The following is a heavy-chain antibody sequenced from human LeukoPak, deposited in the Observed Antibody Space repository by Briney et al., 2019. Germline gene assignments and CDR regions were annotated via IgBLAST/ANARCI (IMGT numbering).Heavy chain of an antibody. CDR3: ARDSKWNYYGSGSYYDY. Sequence: SETLSLTCTVSGDSIRTYYWSWIRQPPGKGLEWIGYIYYSGSTNYNPSLKSRVTISVDTSKNQFSLKLSSVTAADTAVYYCARDSKWNYYGSGSYYDYWGQGTLVTVSS. J-gene: IGHJ4*02. V-gene: IGHV4-59*12. CDR2: IYYSGST. D-gene: IGHD3-10*01. CDR1: GDSIRTYY.